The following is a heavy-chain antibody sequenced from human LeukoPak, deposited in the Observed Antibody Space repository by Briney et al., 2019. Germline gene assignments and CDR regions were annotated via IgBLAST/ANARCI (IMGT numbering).Heavy chain of an antibody. Sequence: PGGSLRLSCAASGFTFSSYGMHWVRQAPGKGLVWVSRVNGDGSSTTYADSVKGRFTISRDSAKNTVYLQMNSLRAEDTAVYYCARPQHGDLYAFDIWGHGTMVTVSS. CDR2: VNGDGSST. V-gene: IGHV3-74*01. CDR3: ARPQHGDLYAFDI. J-gene: IGHJ3*02. D-gene: IGHD4-17*01. CDR1: GFTFSSYG.